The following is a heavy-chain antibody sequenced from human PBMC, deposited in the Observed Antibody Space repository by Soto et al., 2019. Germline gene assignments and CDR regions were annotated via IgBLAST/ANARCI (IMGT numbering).Heavy chain of an antibody. J-gene: IGHJ3*02. D-gene: IGHD2-8*01. CDR1: GGSISGYY. CDR2: IYYSGST. CDR3: ARANYFYI. V-gene: IGHV4-59*01. Sequence: NPSETLSLTCTVSGGSISGYYWSWIRQPPGKGLEWVGNIYYSGSTNYNPSLKSRVTISVDTSKNQFSLKVSSVTAADTAVYYGARANYFYIGGKGTMVTVSS.